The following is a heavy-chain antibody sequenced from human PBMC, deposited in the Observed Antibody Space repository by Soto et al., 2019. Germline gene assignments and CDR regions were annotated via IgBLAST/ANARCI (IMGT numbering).Heavy chain of an antibody. D-gene: IGHD4-17*01. CDR2: IYSDGSA. CDR1: GFTVRSNY. CDR3: ARAWKSPVPTLIPGALDV. Sequence: EVQLVESGGDLVQPGGSLRLSCAASGFTVRSNYMSWVRQAPGKGLEWVSVIYSDGSAYYTDSLTGRFTIFRHNAENTLYLQMNSLRPEATAVYYCARAWKSPVPTLIPGALDVWGQGTMVTVSS. V-gene: IGHV3-53*04. J-gene: IGHJ3*01.